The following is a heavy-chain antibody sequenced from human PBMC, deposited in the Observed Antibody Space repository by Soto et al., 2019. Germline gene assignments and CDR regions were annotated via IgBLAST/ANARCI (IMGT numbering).Heavy chain of an antibody. CDR2: ISSSSSYT. CDR3: ARAPEYAGPAAISGYGMDV. V-gene: IGHV3-11*05. CDR1: GFTFSDYY. J-gene: IGHJ6*02. D-gene: IGHD2-2*01. Sequence: QVQLVESGGGLVKPGGSLRLSCAASGFTFSDYYMSWIRQAPGKGLEWVSYISSSSSYTNYADSVKGRFTISRDNAKNSLYLQMNSLRAEDTAVYYCARAPEYAGPAAISGYGMDVWGQGTTVTVSS.